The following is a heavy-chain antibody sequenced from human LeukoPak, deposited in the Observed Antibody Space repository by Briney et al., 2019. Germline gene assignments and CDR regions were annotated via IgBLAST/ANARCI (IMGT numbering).Heavy chain of an antibody. V-gene: IGHV3-43D*03. Sequence: GGSLRLSCAASGFTFDDYAMHWVRQAPGKGLEWVSLISWDGGSTHYADSVKGRFTISRDNAKNSLYLQMNHLRAEDTAVYFCASGNYFDYWGQGTLVAVSS. CDR3: ASGNYFDY. CDR2: ISWDGGST. D-gene: IGHD3-3*01. J-gene: IGHJ4*02. CDR1: GFTFDDYA.